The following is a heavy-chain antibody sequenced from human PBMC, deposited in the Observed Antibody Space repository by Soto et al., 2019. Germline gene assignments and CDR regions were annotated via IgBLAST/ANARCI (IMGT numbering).Heavy chain of an antibody. CDR3: ARAPSGGEIDY. CDR1: GFTFSSYS. J-gene: IGHJ4*02. CDR2: ISSSTSYI. Sequence: GGSLRLSCAASGFTFSSYSMNWVRQAPGKGLEWVSSISSSTSYIYSADSVKGRFTISRDNAKNSLYLQMNSLRAEDTAVYYCARAPSGGEIDYWGQGTLVTVSS. D-gene: IGHD2-15*01. V-gene: IGHV3-21*01.